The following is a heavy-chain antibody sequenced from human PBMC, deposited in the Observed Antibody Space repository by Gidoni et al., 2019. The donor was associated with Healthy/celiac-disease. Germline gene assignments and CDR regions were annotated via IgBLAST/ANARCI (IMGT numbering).Heavy chain of an antibody. J-gene: IGHJ4*02. CDR1: GGSFSGYY. CDR3: ARGRRGGSYFLAY. Sequence: QVQLQQWGAGLLKPSETLSLTCAVYGGSFSGYYWSWIRQPPGKGLEWIGEINHSGSTNYNPSLKSRVTISVDTSKNQFSLKLSSVTAADTAVYYCARGRRGGSYFLAYWGQGTLVTVSS. CDR2: INHSGST. D-gene: IGHD3-10*01. V-gene: IGHV4-34*01.